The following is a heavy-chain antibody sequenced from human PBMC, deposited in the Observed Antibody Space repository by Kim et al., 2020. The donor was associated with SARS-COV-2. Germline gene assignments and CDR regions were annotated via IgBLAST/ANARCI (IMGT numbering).Heavy chain of an antibody. J-gene: IGHJ6*02. D-gene: IGHD3-10*01. CDR1: GFTFSDYY. CDR2: ISSSGSTI. V-gene: IGHV3-11*04. Sequence: GGSLRLSCAASGFTFSDYYMSWIRQAPGKGLEWVSYISSSGSTIYYADSVKGRFTISRDNSKNSLYLQMNSLRAEVTAVYYCASGGYYGSGSYTYYYYGMDVWGQGTTVPVSS. CDR3: ASGGYYGSGSYTYYYYGMDV.